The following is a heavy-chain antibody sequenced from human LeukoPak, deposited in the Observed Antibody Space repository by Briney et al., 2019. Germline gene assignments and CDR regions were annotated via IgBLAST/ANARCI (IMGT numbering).Heavy chain of an antibody. Sequence: SQTLSLTCTVSGGSISSGSYYWSWIRQPAGTGLEWIGSIYTSGSTNYNPSLKSRVTITVDTSNNQFSLKLSFVTAADTAVYYCARGPDIVVVVAATPAFDIWGQGTMVTVSS. CDR3: ARGPDIVVVVAATPAFDI. CDR1: GGSISSGSYY. V-gene: IGHV4-61*02. J-gene: IGHJ3*02. CDR2: IYTSGST. D-gene: IGHD2-15*01.